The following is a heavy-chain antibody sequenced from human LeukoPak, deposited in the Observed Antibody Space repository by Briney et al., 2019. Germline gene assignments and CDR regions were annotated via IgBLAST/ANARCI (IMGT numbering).Heavy chain of an antibody. D-gene: IGHD3-16*01. CDR3: ARGGGGSYDRSLDF. Sequence: GGSLRLSCAASGFTFTNNIMTWVRQAPGKGLEWVSAIDWGGTYVDYADSVRGRFIMSRDNSKNIVYVQMSGLSVDDAAIYYCARGGGGSYDRSLDFWGQGTLVTVSS. J-gene: IGHJ4*02. CDR1: GFTFTNNI. V-gene: IGHV3-23*05. CDR2: IDWGGTYV.